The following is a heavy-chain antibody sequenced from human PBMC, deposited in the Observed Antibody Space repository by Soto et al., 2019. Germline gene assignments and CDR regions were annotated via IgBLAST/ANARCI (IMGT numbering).Heavy chain of an antibody. CDR3: ARDARALAVAGYYFDY. CDR2: ISGGGATP. J-gene: IGHJ4*02. V-gene: IGHV3-23*01. CDR1: AFTFSTYA. D-gene: IGHD6-19*01. Sequence: EVQLLESGGGLVQPGGSLRLSCAASAFTFSTYAMNWVRQAPGKWLEWVSAISGGGATPYYADSVKVRFTISRDNSKNTLYLQMNSLRAEDTAVYYCARDARALAVAGYYFDYWGQGVLVIVSS.